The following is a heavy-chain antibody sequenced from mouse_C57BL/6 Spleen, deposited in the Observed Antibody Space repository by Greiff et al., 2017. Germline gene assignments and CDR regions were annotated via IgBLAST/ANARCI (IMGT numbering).Heavy chain of an antibody. Sequence: QVQLQQPGAELVKPGASVKLSCKASGYTFTSYWMHWVKQRPGQGLEWIGMIHPNSGSTNYNEKFKSKATLTVDKSSSTAYMQLSSLTSDDSAVYYCASHDWYYFDYWGQGTTLTVSS. CDR3: ASHDWYYFDY. CDR2: IHPNSGST. D-gene: IGHD2-4*01. V-gene: IGHV1-64*01. J-gene: IGHJ2*01. CDR1: GYTFTSYW.